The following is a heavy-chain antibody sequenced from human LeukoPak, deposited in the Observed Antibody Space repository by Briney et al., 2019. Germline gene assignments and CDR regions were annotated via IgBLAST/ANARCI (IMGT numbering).Heavy chain of an antibody. CDR1: GFTFSRDG. J-gene: IGHJ6*03. CDR3: AKDSCTNGVCYYMDV. D-gene: IGHD2-8*01. CDR2: IWYDGSRK. V-gene: IGHV3-33*06. Sequence: GGSLRLSCAASGFTFSRDGMHWVRQAPGKGLEWVALIWYDGSRKYYADSVKGRFTISRDDSKNTLYLQMNSLRAEDTAVYYCAKDSCTNGVCYYMDVWGKGTTVTVSS.